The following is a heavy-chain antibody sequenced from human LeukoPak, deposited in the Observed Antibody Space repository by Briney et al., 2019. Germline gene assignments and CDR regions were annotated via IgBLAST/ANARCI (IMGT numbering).Heavy chain of an antibody. CDR1: GFTVTSNY. CDR2: IYSGGST. CDR3: ARYWYSGSYPLDY. V-gene: IGHV3-53*01. Sequence: GGSQRLSCAASGFTVTSNYMSWVRQAPGKGLEWVSVIYSGGSTYYADSVKGRFTISRDNSKNTLYLQMNSLRAEDTAVYYCARYWYSGSYPLDYWGQGTLVTVSS. J-gene: IGHJ4*02. D-gene: IGHD1-26*01.